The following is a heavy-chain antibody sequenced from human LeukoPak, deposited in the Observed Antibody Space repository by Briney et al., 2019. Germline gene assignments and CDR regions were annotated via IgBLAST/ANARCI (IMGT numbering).Heavy chain of an antibody. J-gene: IGHJ4*02. CDR2: IYYSGST. CDR3: ARALAGIAAAGLDY. Sequence: SETLSLTCTVSGGSISSYYWSWIRQPPGKGLEWIGYIYYSGSTNYNPSLKSRVTISVDTSKNQFSLKLSSVTAADTAVYYCARALAGIAAAGLDYWGQGTLVTVSS. V-gene: IGHV4-59*01. D-gene: IGHD6-13*01. CDR1: GGSISSYY.